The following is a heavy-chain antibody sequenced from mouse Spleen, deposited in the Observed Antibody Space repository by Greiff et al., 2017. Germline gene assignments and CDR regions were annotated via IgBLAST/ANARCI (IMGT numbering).Heavy chain of an antibody. CDR3: ASLYYYGSSPYWYFDV. CDR1: GDSITSGY. CDR2: ISYSGST. J-gene: IGHJ1*01. D-gene: IGHD1-1*01. V-gene: IGHV3-8*02. Sequence: EVQLQESGPSLVKPSQTLSLTCSVTGDSITSGYWNWIRKFPGNKLEYMGYISYSGSTYYNPSLKSRISITRDTSKNQYYLQLNSVTTEDTATYYCASLYYYGSSPYWYFDVWGAGTTVTVSS.